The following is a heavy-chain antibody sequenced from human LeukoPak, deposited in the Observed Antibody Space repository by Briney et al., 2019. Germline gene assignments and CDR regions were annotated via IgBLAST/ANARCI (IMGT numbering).Heavy chain of an antibody. J-gene: IGHJ4*02. CDR2: IQDDGATT. D-gene: IGHD3-22*01. V-gene: IGHV3-30*02. CDR1: GLTFSNFP. Sequence: GGSLRLSCAASGLTFSNFPMHWVRQAPGKGREWVALIQDDGATTNYADSVRGRFTISRDNSKSTVYLQMNSLKPDDTAVYYCATQSITLVVVISPFDYWGQGTLVTVSS. CDR3: ATQSITLVVVISPFDY.